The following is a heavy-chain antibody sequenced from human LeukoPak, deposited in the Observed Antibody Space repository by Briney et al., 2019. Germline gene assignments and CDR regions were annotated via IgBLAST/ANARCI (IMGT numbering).Heavy chain of an antibody. CDR2: ISSSGYST. CDR1: GFTFSSYA. D-gene: IGHD3-3*01. Sequence: GGSLRLSCAASGFTFSSYAMTWVRQAPGKGLEWVSTISSSGYSTYYADSVKGRFTISRDNAKNSLYLQMNSLRAEDTAVYYCARVGYDFWSGDQSYFDYWGQGTLVTVSS. CDR3: ARVGYDFWSGDQSYFDY. J-gene: IGHJ4*02. V-gene: IGHV3-21*01.